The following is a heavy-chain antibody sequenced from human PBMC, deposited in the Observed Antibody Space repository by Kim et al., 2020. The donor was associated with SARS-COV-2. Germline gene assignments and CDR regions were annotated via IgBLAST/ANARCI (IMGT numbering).Heavy chain of an antibody. Sequence: SDTLSLTCTVSGGSVSSGSYYWSWIRQPPGKGLEWIGYIYYSGSTNYNPSLKSRVTISVDTSKNQFSLKLSSVTAADTAVHYCARIFYYGSGSYSGSYNWFDPWGQGTLVTVSS. CDR1: GGSVSSGSYY. J-gene: IGHJ5*02. D-gene: IGHD3-10*01. CDR3: ARIFYYGSGSYSGSYNWFDP. CDR2: IYYSGST. V-gene: IGHV4-61*01.